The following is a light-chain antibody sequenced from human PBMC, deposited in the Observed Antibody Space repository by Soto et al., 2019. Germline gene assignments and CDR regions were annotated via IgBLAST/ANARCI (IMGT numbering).Light chain of an antibody. CDR2: GAS. J-gene: IGKJ3*01. Sequence: EIVMTQSPATLSVSPGERATLSCRASQSVSSNLAWYQQKPGQAPRLLIYGASTRATGIPARFSGSGSGTDFTLTISSLQSEYFAVYYCQQYNNWPPFTFGPGTQVDIK. CDR1: QSVSSN. V-gene: IGKV3-15*01. CDR3: QQYNNWPPFT.